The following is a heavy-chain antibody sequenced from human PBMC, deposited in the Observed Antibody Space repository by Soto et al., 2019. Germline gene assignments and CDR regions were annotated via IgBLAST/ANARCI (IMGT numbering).Heavy chain of an antibody. Sequence: GGSLRLSCAASRFTVSSNYMSWVRRAPGKGLEWVSVIYSAGNTFYADSVKGRFTVSRDNSKNTLYLQMNSLRAEDTAVYYCARELVGATNLRVGAFDIWGQGTMVTVSS. D-gene: IGHD1-26*01. CDR2: IYSAGNT. CDR1: RFTVSSNY. CDR3: ARELVGATNLRVGAFDI. J-gene: IGHJ3*02. V-gene: IGHV3-53*01.